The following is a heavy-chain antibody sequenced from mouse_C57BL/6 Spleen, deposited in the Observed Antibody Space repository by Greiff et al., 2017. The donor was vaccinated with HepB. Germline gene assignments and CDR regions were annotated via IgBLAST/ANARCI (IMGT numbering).Heavy chain of an antibody. CDR3: AMAYDYDGVYYAMDY. CDR2: IYPGDGDT. J-gene: IGHJ4*01. Sequence: QVQLKESGPELVKPGASVKISCKASGYAFSSSWMNWVKQRPGKGLEWIGRIYPGDGDTNYNGKFKGKATLTADKSSSTAYMQLSSLTSEDSAVYVCAMAYDYDGVYYAMDYWGQGTSVTVSS. V-gene: IGHV1-82*01. CDR1: GYAFSSSW. D-gene: IGHD2-4*01.